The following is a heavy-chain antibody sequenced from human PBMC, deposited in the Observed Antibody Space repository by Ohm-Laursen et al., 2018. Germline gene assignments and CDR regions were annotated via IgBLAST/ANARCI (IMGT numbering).Heavy chain of an antibody. CDR1: GGSFNDNY. Sequence: SDTLSLTCTVSGGSFNDNYWNWIRQPPGKGLEWIGYFYYSASTNYNPSLKSRVTISVDTSKNQFSLRLSSVTAADTAVYYCAGDTLAVDYWGQGTLVTVSS. J-gene: IGHJ4*02. V-gene: IGHV4-59*01. CDR3: AGDTLAVDY. CDR2: FYYSAST.